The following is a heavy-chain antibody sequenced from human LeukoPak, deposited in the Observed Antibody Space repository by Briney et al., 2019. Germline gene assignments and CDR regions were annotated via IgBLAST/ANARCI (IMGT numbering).Heavy chain of an antibody. CDR2: IIPIFGTA. Sequence: ASVKVSCNASGGTFSSYAISWVRQAPGQGLEWMGRIIPIFGTANYAQKFQGRVTITADKSTSTAYMELSSLRSEDTAVYYCARAPGGSSGWYNDYYYYMDVWGKG. V-gene: IGHV1-69*06. D-gene: IGHD6-19*01. J-gene: IGHJ6*03. CDR1: GGTFSSYA. CDR3: ARAPGGSSGWYNDYYYYMDV.